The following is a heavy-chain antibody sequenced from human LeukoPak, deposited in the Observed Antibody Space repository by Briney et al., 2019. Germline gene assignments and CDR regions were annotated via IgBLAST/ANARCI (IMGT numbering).Heavy chain of an antibody. V-gene: IGHV3-23*01. D-gene: IGHD2-21*01. CDR1: GFTFSSYA. J-gene: IGHJ5*02. CDR3: AKDPRGPVVNAGWFDP. Sequence: PGGSLRLSCAASGFTFSSYAMSWVRQAPGKGLEWVSANSGSGGSTYYADSVKGRFTISRDNSKNTLYLQMNSLRAEDTAVYYCAKDPRGPVVNAGWFDPWGQGTLVTVSS. CDR2: NSGSGGST.